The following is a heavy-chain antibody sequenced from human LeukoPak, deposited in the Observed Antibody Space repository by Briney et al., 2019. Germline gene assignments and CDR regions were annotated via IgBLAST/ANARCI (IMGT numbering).Heavy chain of an antibody. V-gene: IGHV3-30*03. CDR1: GFTFSSYG. Sequence: PGRSLRLSCAASGFTFSSYGMHWVRQGPGKGLEWVAVISYDGSNKYYADSVKGRFTISRDNSKNTLYLQMNSLRAEDTAVYYCARDDCSSTGCLYYFDYWGQGTLVTVSS. D-gene: IGHD2-2*01. CDR3: ARDDCSSTGCLYYFDY. CDR2: ISYDGSNK. J-gene: IGHJ4*02.